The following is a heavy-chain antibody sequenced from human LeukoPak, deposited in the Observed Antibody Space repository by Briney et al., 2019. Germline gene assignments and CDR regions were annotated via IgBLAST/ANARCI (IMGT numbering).Heavy chain of an antibody. V-gene: IGHV5-51*01. Sequence: GESLKISCKGSGYSFTSYWIGWVRQMPGKGLEWMGIIYPGDSDTRYSPSFQGQVTISADKSISTAYLQWSSLKASDTAMCYCARHSDSSGYYSDYWGQGTLVTVSS. CDR2: IYPGDSDT. CDR1: GYSFTSYW. J-gene: IGHJ4*02. D-gene: IGHD3-22*01. CDR3: ARHSDSSGYYSDY.